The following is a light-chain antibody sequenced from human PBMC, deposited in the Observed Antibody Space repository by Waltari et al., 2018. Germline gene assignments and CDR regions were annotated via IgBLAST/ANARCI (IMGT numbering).Light chain of an antibody. Sequence: QSALAPPPSASGSPGQSVPLSCPGTSSAVGGYNSVPWYQQHPGKAPKLMIYEVSKRPSGVPNRVSGSKSGNTASLTVSGLQAEDEAAYYCSSYAGSNFVVFGGGTKVTVL. CDR3: SSYAGSNFVV. CDR2: EVS. V-gene: IGLV2-8*01. CDR1: SSAVGGYNS. J-gene: IGLJ2*01.